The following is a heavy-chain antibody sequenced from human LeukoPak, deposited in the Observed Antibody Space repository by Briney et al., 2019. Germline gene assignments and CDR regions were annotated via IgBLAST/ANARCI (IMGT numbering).Heavy chain of an antibody. CDR3: ARSVGATMTSPNWYFDY. D-gene: IGHD1-26*01. CDR2: MNPNSGNT. V-gene: IGHV1-8*03. Sequence: ASVKVSCKASGYTFTSYDINWVRQATGQGLEWMGWMNPNSGNTGYAQKFQGRVTITRNTSISTAYMELSSLRSDDTAVYYCARSVGATMTSPNWYFDYWGQGTLVTVSS. J-gene: IGHJ4*02. CDR1: GYTFTSYD.